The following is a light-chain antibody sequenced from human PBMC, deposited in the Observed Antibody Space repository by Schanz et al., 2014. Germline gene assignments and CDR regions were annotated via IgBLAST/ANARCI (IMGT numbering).Light chain of an antibody. CDR3: SSYTSSSTLGYVV. CDR1: SSDVGGYNY. J-gene: IGLJ2*01. V-gene: IGLV2-14*01. CDR2: DVT. Sequence: QSALTQPASVSGSPGQSITISCTGTSSDVGGYNYVSWYQQYPGKAPKLMIYDVTNRPSGVSNRFSGSKSGNTAYLTISGLEAEDEADYCCSSYTSSSTLGYVVFGGGTKLSVL.